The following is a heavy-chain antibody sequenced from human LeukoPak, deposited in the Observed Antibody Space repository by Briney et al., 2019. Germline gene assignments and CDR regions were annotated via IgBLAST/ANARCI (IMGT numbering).Heavy chain of an antibody. J-gene: IGHJ3*02. Sequence: ESSETLSLTCTVSGGSISSSTYYWDWIRQPPGKGLEWIGSIYYSGSTYYNPSLKSRVTISVDASKNQFSLRLSSVTAADTAVYSCARRACSGGSCYSQRGAFDIWGQGTMVTVSS. CDR2: IYYSGST. CDR3: ARRACSGGSCYSQRGAFDI. CDR1: GGSISSSTYY. D-gene: IGHD2-15*01. V-gene: IGHV4-39*07.